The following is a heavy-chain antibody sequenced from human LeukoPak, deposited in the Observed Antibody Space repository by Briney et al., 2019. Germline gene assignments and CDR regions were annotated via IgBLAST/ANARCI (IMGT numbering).Heavy chain of an antibody. CDR2: IASDGSST. CDR1: GFTFSSYW. D-gene: IGHD4-23*01. CDR3: ARGRPHGNDY. V-gene: IGHV3-74*01. Sequence: GGPLRLSCAASGFTFSSYWMNWVRQAPGKGLVWVSRIASDGSSTTYADSVKGRFGISRDNVKNTLYLQMNSLRVEDTAVYYCARGRPHGNDYWGQGTLVTVSS. J-gene: IGHJ4*02.